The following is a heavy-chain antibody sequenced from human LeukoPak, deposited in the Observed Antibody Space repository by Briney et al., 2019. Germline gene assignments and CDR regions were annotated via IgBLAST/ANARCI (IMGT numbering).Heavy chain of an antibody. Sequence: SVKVSCKASGGTFSSYAISWVRQAPGQGLEWMGGIIPIFGTANYAQKFQGRVTITADESTGTAYMELSSLRSEDTAVYYCARGRGAVAGTWYYGMDVWGKGTTVTVSS. J-gene: IGHJ6*04. V-gene: IGHV1-69*01. D-gene: IGHD6-19*01. CDR3: ARGRGAVAGTWYYGMDV. CDR1: GGTFSSYA. CDR2: IIPIFGTA.